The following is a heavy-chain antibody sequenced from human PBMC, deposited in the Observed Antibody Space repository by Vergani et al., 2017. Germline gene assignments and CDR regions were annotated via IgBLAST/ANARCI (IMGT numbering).Heavy chain of an antibody. Sequence: QLQLQESGPGLVKPSETLSLTCTVSGGSISSSSYYWGWIRQPPGKGLEWIGSIYYSGSTYYNPSLKSRVTISVDTSKNKFSRKLSSVTAADTAVYYCARIVVVAVRAAFAIGGQGRIVTVYS. CDR1: GGSISSSSYY. D-gene: IGHD2-15*01. V-gene: IGHV4-39*01. CDR2: IYYSGST. CDR3: ARIVVVAVRAAFAI. J-gene: IGHJ3*02.